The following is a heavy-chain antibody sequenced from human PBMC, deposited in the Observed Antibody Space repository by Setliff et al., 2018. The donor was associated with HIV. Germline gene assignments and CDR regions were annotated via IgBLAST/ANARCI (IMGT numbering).Heavy chain of an antibody. Sequence: SETLSLTCTVSGGPVSTYYWSWIRQPAGKGLEWIGRFYVGGDTNYNPSLKSRVTMSVDTSKKQFSLKLSSVTAADTAMYYCARRFGEVYDWIDPWGQGTLVTVSS. D-gene: IGHD3-10*01. CDR1: GGPVSTYY. CDR3: ARRFGEVYDWIDP. CDR2: FYVGGDT. V-gene: IGHV4-4*07. J-gene: IGHJ5*02.